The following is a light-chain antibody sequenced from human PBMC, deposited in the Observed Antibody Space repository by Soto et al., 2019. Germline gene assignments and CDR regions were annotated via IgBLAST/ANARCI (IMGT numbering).Light chain of an antibody. CDR3: CSYTSFSTYV. CDR2: DVS. CDR1: SIDVGGTNH. Sequence: QSALTQPASVSGSPGQSITISCSGTSIDVGGTNHVSWYLQHPGEAPKLIMYDVSNRPSGVSDRFFGSKADNTATLTASGLQAEDEADYYCCSYTSFSTYVFGTGTKVTVL. J-gene: IGLJ1*01. V-gene: IGLV2-14*03.